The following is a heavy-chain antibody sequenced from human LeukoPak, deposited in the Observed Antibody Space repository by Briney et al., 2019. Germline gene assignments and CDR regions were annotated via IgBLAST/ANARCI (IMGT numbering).Heavy chain of an antibody. D-gene: IGHD2-15*01. CDR3: VKGASDGCYAPSHI. J-gene: IGHJ3*02. Sequence: GGSLRRSCAASGFTFSRYAMSWVRQAPGKGLEWVSVMSDGGGITYYADSVKGRFTTSRDNSKNTLYLQMNGLRAEDTAVYYCVKGASDGCYAPSHIWGQGTTVTVSS. CDR2: MSDGGGIT. V-gene: IGHV3-23*01. CDR1: GFTFSRYA.